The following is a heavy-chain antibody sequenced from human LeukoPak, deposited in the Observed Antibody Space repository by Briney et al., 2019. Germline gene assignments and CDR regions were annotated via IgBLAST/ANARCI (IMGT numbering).Heavy chain of an antibody. D-gene: IGHD6-13*01. V-gene: IGHV3-33*06. J-gene: IGHJ6*03. Sequence: GGSLRLSCAASGFTFSSYGMHWVHQAPGKGLEWVAVIWYDGSNKYYADSVKGRFTISRDNSKNTLYLQMNSLRAEDTAVYYCAKEGSSSWYVYYYYMDVWGKGTTVTVSS. CDR3: AKEGSSSWYVYYYYMDV. CDR1: GFTFSSYG. CDR2: IWYDGSNK.